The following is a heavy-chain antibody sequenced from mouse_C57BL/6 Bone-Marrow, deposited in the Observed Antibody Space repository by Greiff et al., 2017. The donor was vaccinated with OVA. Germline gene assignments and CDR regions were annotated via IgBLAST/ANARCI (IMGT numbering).Heavy chain of an antibody. D-gene: IGHD1-1*01. CDR1: GYSITSGYY. CDR3: ARGDYYGSDYFDY. V-gene: IGHV3-6*01. CDR2: ISYDGSN. Sequence: EVKVEESGPGLVKPSQSLSLTCSVTGYSITSGYYWNWIRQFPGNKLEWMGYISYDGSNNYNPSLKNRISITRDTSKNQFFLKLNSVTTEDTATYYCARGDYYGSDYFDYWGQGTTLTVSS. J-gene: IGHJ2*01.